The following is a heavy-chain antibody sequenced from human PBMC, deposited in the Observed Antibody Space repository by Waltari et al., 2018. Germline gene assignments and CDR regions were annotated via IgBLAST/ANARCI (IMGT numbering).Heavy chain of an antibody. V-gene: IGHV4-4*07. J-gene: IGHJ1*01. D-gene: IGHD2-21*01. CDR3: SREEYYGPYS. Sequence: QVQLQESGPGLLKPSETLSLTCTVSGASINNHYWSWIRQSAGKGLQWLWRMHTSGTPTYNPSLKSRITISLDLSSNQIFLNLRSVTAADTAVYYCSREEYYGPYSWGQGTPVTVSS. CDR1: GASINNHY. CDR2: MHTSGTP.